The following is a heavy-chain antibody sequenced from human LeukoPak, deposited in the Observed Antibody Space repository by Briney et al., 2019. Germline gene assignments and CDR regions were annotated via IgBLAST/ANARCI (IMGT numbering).Heavy chain of an antibody. CDR1: GFTFSGSA. CDR3: YFWSGHYIY. Sequence: GGSLKLSCAASGFTFSGSAMHWVRQAPGKGLEWVGRIRSKANSYATAYAASVKGRFTISRDDSKNTAYLQMNSLKTEDTAVYYCYFWSGHYIYWGQGTLVTVSS. V-gene: IGHV3-73*01. CDR2: IRSKANSYAT. D-gene: IGHD3-3*01. J-gene: IGHJ4*02.